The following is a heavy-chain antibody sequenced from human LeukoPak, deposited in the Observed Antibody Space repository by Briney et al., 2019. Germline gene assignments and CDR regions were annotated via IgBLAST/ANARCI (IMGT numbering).Heavy chain of an antibody. Sequence: PGRSLRLSCAASGFTFSSYAMHWVRQAPGKGLEWVAVISYDGSNKYYADSVKGRFTISRDNSKNTLYLQMNSLRAEDTAVYYCARVGGSGCIDYWGQGTLVTVSS. D-gene: IGHD6-19*01. CDR2: ISYDGSNK. CDR3: ARVGGSGCIDY. CDR1: GFTFSSYA. J-gene: IGHJ4*02. V-gene: IGHV3-30-3*01.